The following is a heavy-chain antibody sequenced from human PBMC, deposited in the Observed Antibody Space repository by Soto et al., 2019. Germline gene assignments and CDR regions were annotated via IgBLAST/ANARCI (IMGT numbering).Heavy chain of an antibody. D-gene: IGHD6-19*01. CDR3: ARDLDSSGWPDD. Sequence: HVQLQESGPGLVKPSGTLSLICAVSGGSISSSNWWSWVRQPPGKGLEWIGEIYHSGSTKYNPSLKSRVTISVDKSKNHFALRLSSVTAADTAVYYCARDLDSSGWPDDWGQGTLVTVSP. J-gene: IGHJ4*02. V-gene: IGHV4-4*02. CDR2: IYHSGST. CDR1: GGSISSSNW.